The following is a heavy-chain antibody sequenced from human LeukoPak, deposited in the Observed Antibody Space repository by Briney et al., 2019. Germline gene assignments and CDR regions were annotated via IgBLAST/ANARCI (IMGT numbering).Heavy chain of an antibody. D-gene: IGHD3-10*01. CDR2: INPNSGGT. CDR3: ARNIWFGESADAFDI. V-gene: IGHV1-2*02. CDR1: GYTFTGYY. Sequence: ASVKVSCKASGYTFTGYYMHWVRQAPGQGLEWMGWINPNSGGTNYAQKFQGRVTMTRDKSIRTAYMELSRLTSDETAVYYCARNIWFGESADAFDIWGQGTMVTVSS. J-gene: IGHJ3*02.